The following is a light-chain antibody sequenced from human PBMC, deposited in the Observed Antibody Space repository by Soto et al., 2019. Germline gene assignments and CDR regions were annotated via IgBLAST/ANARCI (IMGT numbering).Light chain of an antibody. CDR1: SSDVGAYIH. V-gene: IGLV2-11*01. Sequence: QSALTQPRSVSGSPGQSVTISCTGTSSDVGAYIHVSWYQQHPGKAPKVMIYDVTKRPSGVPDRFSGSKSGNTASLTISGLQAEDEADYYCFSYAGSYTWVFGGGTKLTVL. J-gene: IGLJ3*02. CDR2: DVT. CDR3: FSYAGSYTWV.